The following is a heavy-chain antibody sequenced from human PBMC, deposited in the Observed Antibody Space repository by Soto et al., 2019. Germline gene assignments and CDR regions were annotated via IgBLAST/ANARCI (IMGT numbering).Heavy chain of an antibody. V-gene: IGHV1-18*01. J-gene: IGHJ4*02. CDR1: GYTFTSYG. CDR3: ASRSPAFDY. Sequence: QVQLVQSGPAVKKPGASVKVSCKTSGYTFTSYGITWARQAPGQGLEWMGWISTDKGKTNYAQKFQGRVTMTTDPSTSTAYMELRSLRSDDTAVYYCASRSPAFDYWGQGTLVTVSS. CDR2: ISTDKGKT.